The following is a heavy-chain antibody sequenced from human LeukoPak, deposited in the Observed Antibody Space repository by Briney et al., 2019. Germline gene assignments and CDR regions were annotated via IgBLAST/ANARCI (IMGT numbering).Heavy chain of an antibody. CDR2: ISASGGST. J-gene: IGHJ4*02. Sequence: PGGSLTLSCAASGFTFSSYAMSWVHQAPGKGLEWVSAISASGGSTYYADSVKGRFTISRDHSKNTLYLQMNSLRAEDTAVYYCAKDPGWGVVTVTFDYWGQGTLVTVSS. CDR3: AKDPGWGVVTVTFDY. D-gene: IGHD2-21*02. CDR1: GFTFSSYA. V-gene: IGHV3-23*01.